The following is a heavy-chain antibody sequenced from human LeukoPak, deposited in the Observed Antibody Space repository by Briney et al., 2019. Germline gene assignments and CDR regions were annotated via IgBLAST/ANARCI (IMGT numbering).Heavy chain of an antibody. CDR3: TLKTQSGSYGV. CDR2: IKSKTDGGTT. CDR1: GFTFSNAW. Sequence: GGSLRLSCAASGFTFSNAWMSWVRQAPGKGLEWVGRIKSKTDGGTTDYAAPVKGRFTISRDDSKNTLYLQMNSLKTEDTGVYYCTLKTQSGSYGVWGQGTLVTVSS. D-gene: IGHD1-26*01. J-gene: IGHJ1*01. V-gene: IGHV3-15*01.